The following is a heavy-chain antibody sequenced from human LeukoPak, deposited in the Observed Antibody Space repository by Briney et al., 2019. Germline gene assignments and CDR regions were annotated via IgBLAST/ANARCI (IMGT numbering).Heavy chain of an antibody. CDR1: GFTFSSYG. D-gene: IGHD2-15*01. CDR3: ARDAERILDY. V-gene: IGHV3-33*01. Sequence: PGRSLRLSCAASGFTFSSYGMHWVRQAPGKGLEGVAVIWYDGSNKYYADSVKGRFTISRDNSKNTRYLQMTSLRAEDTAVYYGARDAERILDYWGQGTLVTISS. CDR2: IWYDGSNK. J-gene: IGHJ4*02.